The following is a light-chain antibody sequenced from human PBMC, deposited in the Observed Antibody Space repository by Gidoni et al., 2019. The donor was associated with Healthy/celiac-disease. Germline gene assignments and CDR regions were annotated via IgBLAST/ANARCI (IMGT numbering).Light chain of an antibody. J-gene: IGKJ1*01. Sequence: DIQLPQSPSSLSASVGDRVTITCRASQSISSYLNWYQQKPGKAPKLLIDAASSLQSGVPSRFSGSGSGTDFTLTISRLQPEDFATYYCQQSYSTLRTFGQGTKVEIK. CDR1: QSISSY. V-gene: IGKV1-39*01. CDR3: QQSYSTLRT. CDR2: AAS.